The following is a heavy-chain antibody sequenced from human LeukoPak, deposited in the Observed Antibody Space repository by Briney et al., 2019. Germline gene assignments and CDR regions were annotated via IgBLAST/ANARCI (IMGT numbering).Heavy chain of an antibody. V-gene: IGHV5-51*01. CDR2: IYPYDSEI. CDR3: ARPNWARRYFDY. CDR1: GYIFTSYS. D-gene: IGHD7-27*01. Sequence: GESLKISCKGSGYIFTSYSIALVRQMPGKGLEWMGVIYPYDSEIRYSPSFQGQVTISADKSISTAYLQWSSLKASDTAMYYCARPNWARRYFDYWGQGTLVTVSS. J-gene: IGHJ4*02.